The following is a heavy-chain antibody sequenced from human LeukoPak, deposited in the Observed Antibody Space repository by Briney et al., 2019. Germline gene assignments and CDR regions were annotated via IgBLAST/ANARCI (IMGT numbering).Heavy chain of an antibody. CDR2: MNPNSGNT. J-gene: IGHJ5*02. D-gene: IGHD3-3*01. V-gene: IGHV1-8*03. Sequence: ASVKVSGKASGYTFNNYDINWVRQATGQGLEWMGWMNPNSGNTGYAQKFQGRVTITMDTSRSTAYMELSSLRSEDTAVYYCARPGADYDFWSGSNWFDPWGQGTLVTVSS. CDR3: ARPGADYDFWSGSNWFDP. CDR1: GYTFNNYD.